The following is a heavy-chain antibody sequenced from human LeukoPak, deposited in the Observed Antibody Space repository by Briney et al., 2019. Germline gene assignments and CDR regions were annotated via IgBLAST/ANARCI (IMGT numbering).Heavy chain of an antibody. D-gene: IGHD6-19*01. CDR3: ARVYSTGWRFFDY. V-gene: IGHV4-38-2*01. Sequence: PSETLSLTCAVSNYSISSGYYWGGIRQPPGKGLEWIGSIYHSGSTYYNPSLKSRVTLSVDTSKNQFSLKLSSVTAADTAVYCCARVYSTGWRFFDYWGQGTLVTVSS. CDR1: NYSISSGYY. J-gene: IGHJ4*02. CDR2: IYHSGST.